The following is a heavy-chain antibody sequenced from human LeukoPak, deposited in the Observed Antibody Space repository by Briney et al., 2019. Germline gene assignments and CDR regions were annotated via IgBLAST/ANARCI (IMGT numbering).Heavy chain of an antibody. Sequence: SETLSLTCTVSGDSISSSTYYWGWIRQPPGKGLEWIGEINHSGSTNYNPSLKSRVTISVDTSKNQFSLKLSSVAAADTAVYYCARVATTVRYYYYMDVWGKGTTVTVSS. V-gene: IGHV4-39*07. CDR2: INHSGST. CDR3: ARVATTVRYYYYMDV. D-gene: IGHD1-14*01. CDR1: GDSISSSTYY. J-gene: IGHJ6*03.